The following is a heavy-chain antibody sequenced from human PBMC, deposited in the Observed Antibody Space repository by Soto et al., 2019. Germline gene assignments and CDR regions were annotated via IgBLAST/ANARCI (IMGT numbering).Heavy chain of an antibody. Sequence: LSLTCTVSGGSISSGGYYWSWIRQHPGKGLEWIGYIYYSGSTYYNPSLKSRVTISVDTSKNQFSLKLSSVTAADTAVYYCASTTTVTTTLLRYWGQGTLVTVSS. D-gene: IGHD4-17*01. V-gene: IGHV4-31*03. J-gene: IGHJ4*02. CDR1: GGSISSGGYY. CDR3: ASTTTVTTTLLRY. CDR2: IYYSGST.